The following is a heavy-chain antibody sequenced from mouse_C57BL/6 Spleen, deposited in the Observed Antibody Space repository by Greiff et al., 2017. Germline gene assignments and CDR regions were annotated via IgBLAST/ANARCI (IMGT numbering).Heavy chain of an antibody. CDR3: AREGYGPLDY. CDR2: LYPGSGST. J-gene: IGHJ2*01. CDR1: GYTFTSYW. V-gene: IGHV1-55*01. D-gene: IGHD1-1*02. Sequence: VQLQQPGAELVKPGASVKMSCKASGYTFTSYWITWVKQRPGQGLEWIGDLYPGSGSTNYNEKFKSKATLTVDTSSSTAYMQLSSLTSEDSAGYYFAREGYGPLDYWGQGTTLTGSS.